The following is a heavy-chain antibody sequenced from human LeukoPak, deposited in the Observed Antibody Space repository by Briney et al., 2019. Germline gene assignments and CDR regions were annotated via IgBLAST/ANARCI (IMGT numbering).Heavy chain of an antibody. J-gene: IGHJ6*04. D-gene: IGHD6-19*01. CDR1: GYSFTSYW. Sequence: GESLKISCRGSGYSFTSYWIGWVRRMPAKGLEWMGIVYPGDSDTRYSPSFQGQVTISADKSINTAYLQWSSLKASDTAMYYCARQKYSSGWYRDYYGMDVWGKGTTVTVSS. CDR2: VYPGDSDT. CDR3: ARQKYSSGWYRDYYGMDV. V-gene: IGHV5-51*01.